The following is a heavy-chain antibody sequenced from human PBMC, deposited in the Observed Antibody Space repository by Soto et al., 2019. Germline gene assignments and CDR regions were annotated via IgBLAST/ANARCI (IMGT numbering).Heavy chain of an antibody. CDR1: GFRFSGSD. CDR3: ARVEVAAASRYYYYMDV. V-gene: IGHV3-7*02. Sequence: GGSLRLSCAASGFRFSGSDIHWVRQASGEGLEWVANIKQDGSEKYYVDSVKGRFTISRDNAKNSLYLQMNSLRAEDTAVYYCARVEVAAASRYYYYMDVWGKGTTVTVSS. CDR2: IKQDGSEK. D-gene: IGHD6-13*01. J-gene: IGHJ6*03.